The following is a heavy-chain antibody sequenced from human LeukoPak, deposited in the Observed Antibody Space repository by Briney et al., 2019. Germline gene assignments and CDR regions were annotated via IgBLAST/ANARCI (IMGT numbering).Heavy chain of an antibody. CDR3: AKDLAFGITLRRGSNSHKGY. J-gene: IGHJ4*02. V-gene: IGHV3-9*01. CDR1: GFTFDDYA. CDR2: ISWNSGTI. Sequence: GGSLRLSCAASGFTFDDYAMHWVRQAPGKGLEWVSVISWNSGTIAYADSVKGRFTISRDNAKNSLYLQMNSLRAEDTALYYCAKDLAFGITLRRGSNSHKGYWGQGTLVTVST. D-gene: IGHD3-10*01.